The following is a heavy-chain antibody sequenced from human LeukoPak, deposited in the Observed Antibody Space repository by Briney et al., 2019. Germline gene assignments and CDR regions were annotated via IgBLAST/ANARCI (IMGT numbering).Heavy chain of an antibody. CDR1: GGSFSGYY. J-gene: IGHJ5*02. V-gene: IGHV4-34*01. Sequence: PSETLSLTCAVYGGSFSGYYWSWIRQPPGKGLEWIGEINHSGSTNYNPSLKSRVTISVDTSENQFSLKLSSVTAADTAVYYCARAQRDYDFWSGYPHWFDPWGQGTLVTVSS. CDR3: ARAQRDYDFWSGYPHWFDP. D-gene: IGHD3-3*01. CDR2: INHSGST.